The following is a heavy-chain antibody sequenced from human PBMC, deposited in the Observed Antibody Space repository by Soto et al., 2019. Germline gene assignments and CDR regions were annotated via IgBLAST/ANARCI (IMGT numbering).Heavy chain of an antibody. CDR2: IYASGST. CDR3: ARGGMVIIPSATAFDY. Sequence: SETLSLTCTVSGGSISPYYWSWIRQPAGKGLEWIGRIYASGSTNYNPSLKGRVTMSVATSKNQFSLKLSSMTAADTAVYYCARGGMVIIPSATAFDYWGQGTLVTVSS. D-gene: IGHD3-3*01. J-gene: IGHJ4*02. V-gene: IGHV4-4*07. CDR1: GGSISPYY.